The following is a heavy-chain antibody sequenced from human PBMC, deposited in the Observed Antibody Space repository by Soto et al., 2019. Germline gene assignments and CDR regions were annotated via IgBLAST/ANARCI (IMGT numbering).Heavy chain of an antibody. CDR1: GLLLSTYT. Sequence: VLLLVSGGGSVQPGGSLRLSCAASGLLLSTYTMSRFRHAPGKGLEWVSAVLQTGSSTFYADSEKGRFTISRDNSQNTLYLHMNNLRAEDTAVYYCAKDFTPDGYWDFDYWGQGTLVTVSS. CDR3: AKDFTPDGYWDFDY. V-gene: IGHV3-23*01. J-gene: IGHJ4*02. D-gene: IGHD4-17*01. CDR2: VLQTGSST.